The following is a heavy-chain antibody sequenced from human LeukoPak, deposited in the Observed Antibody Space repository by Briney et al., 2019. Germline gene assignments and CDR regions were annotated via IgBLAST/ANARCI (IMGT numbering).Heavy chain of an antibody. CDR1: GGSFSGYY. CDR2: INHSGST. D-gene: IGHD3-10*01. Sequence: PSETLSLTCAVYGGSFSGYYWSWIRQPPGKGLEWIGEINHSGSTNYNPSLKSRVTISVDTSKNQFSLKLSSVTAADTAVYYCARRTGRIVLWFSYYFDYWGQGTLVTVSS. V-gene: IGHV4-34*01. CDR3: ARRTGRIVLWFSYYFDY. J-gene: IGHJ4*02.